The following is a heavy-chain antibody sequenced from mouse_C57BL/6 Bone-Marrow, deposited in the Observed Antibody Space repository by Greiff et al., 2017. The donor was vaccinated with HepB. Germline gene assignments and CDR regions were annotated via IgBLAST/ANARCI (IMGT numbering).Heavy chain of an antibody. Sequence: QVQLQQPGAELVKPGASVKLSCKASGYTFTSYWMQWVKQRPGQGLEWIGEIDPSDSYTNSNQKFKGKATLTVDTSSSTAYMQLSSLTSEDSAVYYCARRNYYGSSYDYWGQGTLVTVSA. J-gene: IGHJ3*01. CDR2: IDPSDSYT. V-gene: IGHV1-50*01. CDR3: ARRNYYGSSYDY. CDR1: GYTFTSYW. D-gene: IGHD1-1*01.